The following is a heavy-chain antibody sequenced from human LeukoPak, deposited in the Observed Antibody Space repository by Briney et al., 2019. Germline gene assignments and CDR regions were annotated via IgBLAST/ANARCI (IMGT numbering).Heavy chain of an antibody. V-gene: IGHV5-51*01. CDR1: GYKFSNYW. Sequence: GESLKTSCQGSGYKFSNYWVGWVRQMPGKGLEWMGIVYPDDSDTRYSPSFQGQVTISADKSISTAYLQWNTLKASDTAMYYCARAYGATEFFEYWGQGTRVTVSS. J-gene: IGHJ4*02. D-gene: IGHD4-17*01. CDR2: VYPDDSDT. CDR3: ARAYGATEFFEY.